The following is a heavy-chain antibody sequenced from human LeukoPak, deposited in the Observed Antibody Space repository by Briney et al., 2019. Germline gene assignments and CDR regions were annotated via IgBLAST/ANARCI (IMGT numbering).Heavy chain of an antibody. CDR1: GFTFSSYS. Sequence: GGSLRLSCAASGFTFSSYSMNWVRQAPGKGLEWVSYIGTSSSTIYYADSVKGRFTISRDNAKNSLYLQMNSLRDEDTAVYYCARHDYGGNSGDSWGQGTLVTISS. V-gene: IGHV3-48*02. J-gene: IGHJ4*02. D-gene: IGHD4-23*01. CDR3: ARHDYGGNSGDS. CDR2: IGTSSSTI.